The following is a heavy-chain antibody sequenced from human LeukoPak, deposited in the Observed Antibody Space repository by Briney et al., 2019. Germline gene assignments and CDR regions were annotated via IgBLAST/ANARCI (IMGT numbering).Heavy chain of an antibody. Sequence: ASVKVSCKVSGYTLTELSMHWMRQAPGKGLEWMGGFDPEDGETIYAQKFQGRVTMTEDTSTDTAYMELSSLRSEDTAVYYCATDPTLKLYSSSWYDVLDVWGQGTTVTVSS. J-gene: IGHJ6*02. CDR3: ATDPTLKLYSSSWYDVLDV. CDR1: GYTLTELS. CDR2: FDPEDGET. D-gene: IGHD6-13*01. V-gene: IGHV1-24*01.